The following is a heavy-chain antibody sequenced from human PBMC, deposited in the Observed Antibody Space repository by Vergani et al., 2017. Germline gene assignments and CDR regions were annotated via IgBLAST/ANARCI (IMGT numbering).Heavy chain of an antibody. J-gene: IGHJ5*02. CDR1: GGSFSGYY. Sequence: QVQLQQWGAGLLKPSETLSLTCAVYGGSFSGYYWSWIRQPPGKGLEWIGYIYYSGSTYYNPSLKSRVTISLDTSKNQFSLKLSSVTAADTAVYFCARATAGTFGGFDPWGQGTLVTVSS. V-gene: IGHV4-34*01. D-gene: IGHD3-10*01. CDR2: IYYSGST. CDR3: ARATAGTFGGFDP.